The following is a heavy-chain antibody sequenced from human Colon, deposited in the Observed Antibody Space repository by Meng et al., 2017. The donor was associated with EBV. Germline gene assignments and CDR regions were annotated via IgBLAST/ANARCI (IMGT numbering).Heavy chain of an antibody. J-gene: IGHJ4*02. Sequence: VHPEWSGPGLVHPSQPLSLTCTASGGSISSGGYYWSWIRQRPGKGLEWIGYIYYSGSTYYNPSLKSRVTISIDTSKNQFSLKLSSVTAADTAVYYCARGPSRWLQFSFDYWGQGTLVTVSS. D-gene: IGHD5-24*01. CDR3: ARGPSRWLQFSFDY. CDR1: GGSISSGGYY. V-gene: IGHV4-31*03. CDR2: IYYSGST.